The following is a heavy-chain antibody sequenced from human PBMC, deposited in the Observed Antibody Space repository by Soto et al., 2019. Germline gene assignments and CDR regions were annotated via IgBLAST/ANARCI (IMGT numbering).Heavy chain of an antibody. V-gene: IGHV1-69*01. Sequence: VGCEARGVRVRSYASSWVRHAKEQGLEWMGGIIPIFGTAKYAQKFQGRVTIIADESTSTGYMELSSLRSEDTAVYYCARSQGGSSSLDIYYYYYYGMDVWGQGTTVTVSS. D-gene: IGHD2-15*01. CDR2: IIPIFGTA. J-gene: IGHJ6*02. CDR3: ARSQGGSSSLDIYYYYYYGMDV. CDR1: GVRVRSYA.